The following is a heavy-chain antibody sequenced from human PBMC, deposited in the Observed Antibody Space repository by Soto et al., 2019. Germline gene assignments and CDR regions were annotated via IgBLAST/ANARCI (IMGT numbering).Heavy chain of an antibody. CDR2: ISAYNGNT. J-gene: IGHJ6*02. D-gene: IGHD2-2*01. Sequence: AASVKVSCKASGYTFTSYGISWVRQAPGQGLEWMGWISAYNGNTNYAQKLQGRVTMTTDTSTSTAYMELRSLRSDDTAVYYCAREADIVVVPAAMDVWGQGTTVTVSS. V-gene: IGHV1-18*04. CDR1: GYTFTSYG. CDR3: AREADIVVVPAAMDV.